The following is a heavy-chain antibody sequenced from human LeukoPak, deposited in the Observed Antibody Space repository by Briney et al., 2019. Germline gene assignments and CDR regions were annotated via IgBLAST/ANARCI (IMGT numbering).Heavy chain of an antibody. Sequence: GGSLRLSCAASGFTFDDYAMHWVRQAPGKGLEWVSGISWNSGSIGYADSVKGRFTISRDNAKNSLYLQMNSLRAEDTAVYYCAREVVVPAAMSFYYYYYMDVWGKGTTVTISS. CDR2: ISWNSGSI. CDR1: GFTFDDYA. CDR3: AREVVVPAAMSFYYYYYMDV. D-gene: IGHD2-2*01. V-gene: IGHV3-9*01. J-gene: IGHJ6*03.